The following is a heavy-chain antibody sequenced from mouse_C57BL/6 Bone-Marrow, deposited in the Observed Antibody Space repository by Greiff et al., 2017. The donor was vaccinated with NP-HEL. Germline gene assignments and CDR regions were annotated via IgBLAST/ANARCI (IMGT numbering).Heavy chain of an antibody. CDR1: GYTFTSYG. Sequence: VQLQQSGAELARPGASVKLSCKASGYTFTSYGISWVKQRTGQGLEWIGEIYPRSGNTYYNEKFKGKATLTADESSSTAYMELRSLTSEDSAVYFCARWGHYYGSSCDFDYWGQGTTLTVSS. V-gene: IGHV1-81*01. CDR2: IYPRSGNT. CDR3: ARWGHYYGSSCDFDY. D-gene: IGHD1-1*01. J-gene: IGHJ2*01.